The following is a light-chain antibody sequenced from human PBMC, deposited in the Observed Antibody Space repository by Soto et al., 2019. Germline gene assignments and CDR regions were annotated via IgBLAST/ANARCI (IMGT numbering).Light chain of an antibody. J-gene: IGKJ5*01. Sequence: EIVLTQSPATLPLSPGETATLSCRASQSVSNYFAWYQHKPGQAPRLLIYGASNRATGVSARISGSGSGRDFSLTINSLEPEDSAVYYCHQRTNWPSITFGQGTRLEI. CDR2: GAS. CDR1: QSVSNY. V-gene: IGKV3-11*02. CDR3: HQRTNWPSIT.